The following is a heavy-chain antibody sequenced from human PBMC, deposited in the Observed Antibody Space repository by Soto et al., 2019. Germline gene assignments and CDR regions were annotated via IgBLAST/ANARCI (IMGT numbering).Heavy chain of an antibody. J-gene: IGHJ4*02. CDR1: GGTFRNYP. V-gene: IGHV1-69*02. CDR3: ARGPLVVLNYFES. CDR2: IFPLTDIP. Sequence: QVQLVQSGTEVKKPGSSVKVSCKASGGTFRNYPINWVRQAPGQGLEWMGSIFPLTDIPDYAQNFQARLTISADKSTSTAYMEVSSLTSDDTAMYFGARGPLVVLNYFESWGQGTLVTVSS.